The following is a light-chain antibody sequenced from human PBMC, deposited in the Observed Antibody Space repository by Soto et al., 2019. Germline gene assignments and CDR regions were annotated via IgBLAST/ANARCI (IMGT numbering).Light chain of an antibody. CDR1: QNINNF. CDR3: QQSYSTPRT. Sequence: DLQMTQSPTSLYASVGDRVTITCRASQNINNFLNWYQQKSVKAPKLLIYIASTLESGVPSRFSGSGSGTDFTLTISSLQPEDFATYYCQQSYSTPRTFGQGTKVDVK. V-gene: IGKV1-39*01. CDR2: IAS. J-gene: IGKJ1*01.